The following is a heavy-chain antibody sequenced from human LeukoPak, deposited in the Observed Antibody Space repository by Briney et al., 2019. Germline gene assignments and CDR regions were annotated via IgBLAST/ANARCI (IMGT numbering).Heavy chain of an antibody. CDR1: GFTFSSYG. CDR3: AKLASSFVVDY. V-gene: IGHV3-30*02. D-gene: IGHD3-10*01. Sequence: PPGGSLILSCAASGFTFSSYGMHWVRQAPGKGLEWVAFIRYDGSNKYYADPVKGRFTISRDNTKNTLYLQMNSLRAEDTAVYYCAKLASSFVVDYWGQGTLVTVSS. J-gene: IGHJ4*02. CDR2: IRYDGSNK.